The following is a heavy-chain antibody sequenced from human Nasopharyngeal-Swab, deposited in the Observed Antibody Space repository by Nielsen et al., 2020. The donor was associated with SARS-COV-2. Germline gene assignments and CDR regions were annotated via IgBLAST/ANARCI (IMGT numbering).Heavy chain of an antibody. V-gene: IGHV3-23*01. CDR1: GFIFSASA. J-gene: IGHJ4*02. Sequence: GESLKISCAASGFIFSASAIHWVRQVPGKGLEWVSAISGSGGRTYYADSVKGRFIISRDNFKNTLYLQIHSLRAGDTAVYSCARFPGNGYGPQFPFDYWGQGTPVTVSS. CDR3: ARFPGNGYGPQFPFDY. D-gene: IGHD2-8*01. CDR2: ISGSGGRT.